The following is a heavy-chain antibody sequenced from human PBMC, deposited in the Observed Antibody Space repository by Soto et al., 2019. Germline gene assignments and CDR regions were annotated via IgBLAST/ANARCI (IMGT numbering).Heavy chain of an antibody. CDR3: ARDLGYYDSSGYVPFDY. J-gene: IGHJ4*02. CDR1: GFTFSSYE. V-gene: IGHV3-48*03. D-gene: IGHD3-22*01. Sequence: PGGSLRLSCAASGFTFSSYEMNWVRQAPGKGLEWVSYISSSGSTIYYADSVKGRFTISRDNAKNSLYLQMNSLRAEDTAVYYCARDLGYYDSSGYVPFDYWRQGTLVTVSS. CDR2: ISSSGSTI.